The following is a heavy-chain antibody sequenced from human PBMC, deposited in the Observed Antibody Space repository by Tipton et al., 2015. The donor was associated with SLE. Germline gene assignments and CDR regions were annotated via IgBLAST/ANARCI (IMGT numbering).Heavy chain of an antibody. V-gene: IGHV1-2*02. CDR1: GYTFTGYY. CDR3: ASPSVAGQFPSSVPYYYGMAV. J-gene: IGHJ6*02. Sequence: QSGAEVKKPGASVKVSCKASGYTFTGYYMHWVRQAPGQGLEWMGWINPNSGGTNYAQKFQGRVTMNRYTSISTAYMELSSLRSEDTAVYYCASPSVAGQFPSSVPYYYGMAVLGQGTSVTVSS. D-gene: IGHD2-15*01. CDR2: INPNSGGT.